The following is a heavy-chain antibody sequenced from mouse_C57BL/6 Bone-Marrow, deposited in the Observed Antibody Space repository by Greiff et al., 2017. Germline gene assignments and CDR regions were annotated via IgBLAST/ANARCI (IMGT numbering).Heavy chain of an antibody. D-gene: IGHD1-1*01. CDR1: GYAFSSSW. J-gene: IGHJ3*01. CDR3: ARSDYYGSSSWFAY. V-gene: IGHV1-82*01. CDR2: IYPGDGDT. Sequence: QVQLQQSGPELVKPGASVKISCKASGYAFSSSWMNWVKQRPGKGLEWIGRIYPGDGDTNYNGKFKGKATLTADKSSSTAYMQLSSLTSEESAVYFCARSDYYGSSSWFAYWGQGTLVTVSA.